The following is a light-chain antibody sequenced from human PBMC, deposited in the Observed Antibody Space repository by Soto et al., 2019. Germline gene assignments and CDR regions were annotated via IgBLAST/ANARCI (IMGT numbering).Light chain of an antibody. CDR2: DVS. V-gene: IGLV2-14*01. J-gene: IGLJ2*01. Sequence: QSALTQPASVSESPGQSITISCTGTSSDVGGYNYVSWYQQHPGKAPKLMIYDVSNRPSGISNRFSGSKSGNTASLTISGLQAEDEADYYCSAYPSSNTVVFGGGTKLTVL. CDR1: SSDVGGYNY. CDR3: SAYPSSNTVV.